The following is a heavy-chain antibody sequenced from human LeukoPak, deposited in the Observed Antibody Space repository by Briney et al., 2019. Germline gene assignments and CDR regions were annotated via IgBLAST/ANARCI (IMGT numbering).Heavy chain of an antibody. D-gene: IGHD2-15*01. CDR3: ARTGVATNNRTGYCRGGNCYSWNRD. CDR2: IYHSGST. V-gene: IGHV4-38-2*02. CDR1: GYSISSGYY. J-gene: IGHJ4*02. Sequence: SETLSLTCTVSGYSISSGYYWGWIRQPPGEGLEWIGSIYHSGSTYYNPSLKSRVTISVDTSKNQFSLKLSSVTAADTAVYYCARTGVATNNRTGYCRGGNCYSWNRDWGQGTLVTVSS.